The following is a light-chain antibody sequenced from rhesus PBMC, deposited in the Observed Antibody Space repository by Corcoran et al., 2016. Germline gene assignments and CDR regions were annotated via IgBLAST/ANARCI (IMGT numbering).Light chain of an antibody. V-gene: IGKV1-32*03. J-gene: IGKJ2*01. CDR3: QQGYSTPYS. Sequence: DIQMSQSPSSLSASVGDRVTITCRASQGISSYLNWYQQKPGKAPKLLIYYANSLESGVPSMLSGSGSGTDDTLNISSLQPEDFATYYCQQGYSTPYSFGQGTKVEIK. CDR2: YAN. CDR1: QGISSY.